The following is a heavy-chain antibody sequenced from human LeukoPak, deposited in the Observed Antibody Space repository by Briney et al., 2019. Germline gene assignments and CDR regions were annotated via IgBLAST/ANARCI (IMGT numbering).Heavy chain of an antibody. V-gene: IGHV3-7*01. Sequence: GGSLRLSCAASGFTSSSYWMSWVRQAPGKGLEWVANIKQDGSEKYYVDSVKGRFTISRDNAKNSLYLQMNSLRAEDTAVYYCASVPSYSSSWSLIWWGQGTLVTVSS. D-gene: IGHD6-13*01. CDR3: ASVPSYSSSWSLIW. CDR1: GFTSSSYW. J-gene: IGHJ4*02. CDR2: IKQDGSEK.